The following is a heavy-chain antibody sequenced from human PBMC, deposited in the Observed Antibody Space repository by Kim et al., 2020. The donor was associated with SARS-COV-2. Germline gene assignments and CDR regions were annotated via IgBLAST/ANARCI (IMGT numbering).Heavy chain of an antibody. V-gene: IGHV3-23*01. D-gene: IGHD1-26*01. CDR3: AKYYSGSYWYYFDY. Sequence: ADSVKGRFTISRDNSKNTLYLQMNSLRAEDTAVYYCAKYYSGSYWYYFDYWGQGTLVTVSS. J-gene: IGHJ4*02.